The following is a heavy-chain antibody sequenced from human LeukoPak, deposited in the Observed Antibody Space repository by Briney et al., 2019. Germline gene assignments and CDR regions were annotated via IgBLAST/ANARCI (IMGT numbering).Heavy chain of an antibody. CDR1: GFTVSSNY. D-gene: IGHD3-22*01. CDR3: ARGGGDYDSSGYFDY. J-gene: IGHJ4*02. Sequence: GGSLRLSCAASGFTVSSNYMRWVRQAPGKGLEWVSVIYSSGTTYYADSVKGRFTISRDNSKNTLYLQMNSLRAEDTAVYYCARGGGDYDSSGYFDYWGRGTLVAVSS. V-gene: IGHV3-53*01. CDR2: IYSSGTT.